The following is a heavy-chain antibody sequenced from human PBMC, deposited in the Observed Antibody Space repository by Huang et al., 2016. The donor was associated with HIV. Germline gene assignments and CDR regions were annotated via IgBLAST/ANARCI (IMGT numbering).Heavy chain of an antibody. CDR2: ISSSDKSI. Sequence: QVQLVESGGGLVKPGGSLRFSWAASGFTFSDYYMSWIRQTPGKGLEWISYISSSDKSIYYADSVKGRFTISRDDAKNSLYLQMNSLRADDTAVYYCARRSAFYRLDYWGQGTLVTVSS. J-gene: IGHJ4*02. V-gene: IGHV3-11*01. CDR3: ARRSAFYRLDY. CDR1: GFTFSDYY. D-gene: IGHD3-10*01.